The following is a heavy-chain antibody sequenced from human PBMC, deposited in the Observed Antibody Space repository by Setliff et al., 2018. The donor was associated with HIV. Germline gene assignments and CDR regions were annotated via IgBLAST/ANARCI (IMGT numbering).Heavy chain of an antibody. V-gene: IGHV3-48*03. J-gene: IGHJ4*02. CDR3: ARDWELRTIGWEARFDY. CDR2: ISTSGNRI. Sequence: GGSLRLSCAASGFTFSSYEMNWVRQAPGKGLEWVSYISTSGNRIHYADSVKGRFTISRDNPKNSLYLQMNSLRVEDTAVYYCARDWELRTIGWEARFDYWGQGTLVTVSS. D-gene: IGHD3-10*01. CDR1: GFTFSSYE.